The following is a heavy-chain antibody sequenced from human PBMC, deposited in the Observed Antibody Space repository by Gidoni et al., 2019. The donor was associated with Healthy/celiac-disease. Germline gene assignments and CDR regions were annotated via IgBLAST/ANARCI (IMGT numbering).Heavy chain of an antibody. CDR3: ARLEYSSSSATGDY. V-gene: IGHV3-21*01. D-gene: IGHD6-6*01. J-gene: IGHJ4*02. CDR1: GFTFSSYS. CDR2: ISSSSSYI. Sequence: EVQLVESGGGLVKPGGSLRLSCAASGFTFSSYSMNWVRQAPGKGLEWVSSISSSSSYIYYADSVKGRFTISRDNAKNSLYLQMNSLRAEDTAVYYCARLEYSSSSATGDYWGQGTLVTVSS.